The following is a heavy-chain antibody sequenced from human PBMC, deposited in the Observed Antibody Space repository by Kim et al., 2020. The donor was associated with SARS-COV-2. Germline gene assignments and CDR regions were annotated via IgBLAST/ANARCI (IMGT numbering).Heavy chain of an antibody. CDR2: GNT. CDR3: ARGLPEGSY. Sequence: GNTKDSQKFQGRVTITRDTSASTAYMELSSLRSEDTAVYYCARGLPEGSYWGQGTLVTVSS. J-gene: IGHJ4*02. D-gene: IGHD3-16*01. V-gene: IGHV1-3*01.